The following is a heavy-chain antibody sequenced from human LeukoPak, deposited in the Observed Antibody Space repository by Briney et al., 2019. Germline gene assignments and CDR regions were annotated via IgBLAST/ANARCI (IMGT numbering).Heavy chain of an antibody. D-gene: IGHD4-17*01. V-gene: IGHV3-23*01. Sequence: GGSLRLSCAASGFTFSSYPMSWVRQAPGKGLEWVSVISGSGGRIYYADAVKGRFTISRDNSKNTLYLQMNSLRADDTAVYYCAKSLTTEGIYWGQGTLVTVSS. CDR1: GFTFSSYP. CDR3: AKSLTTEGIY. CDR2: ISGSGGRI. J-gene: IGHJ4*02.